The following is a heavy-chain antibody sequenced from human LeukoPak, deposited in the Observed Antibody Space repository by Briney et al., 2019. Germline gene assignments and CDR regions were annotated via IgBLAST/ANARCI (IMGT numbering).Heavy chain of an antibody. D-gene: IGHD2-2*01. V-gene: IGHV4-39*01. J-gene: IGHJ4*02. Sequence: PSETLSLTCTVSGGSISSSSYYWGWIRQPPGKGLEWIGSIYYSGSTYYNPSLKSRVTISVDTSKNQFSLKLSSVTAADTAVYYCARLSQWDIVVVPAATADYWGPGNPGHRLL. CDR1: GGSISSSSYY. CDR2: IYYSGST. CDR3: ARLSQWDIVVVPAATADY.